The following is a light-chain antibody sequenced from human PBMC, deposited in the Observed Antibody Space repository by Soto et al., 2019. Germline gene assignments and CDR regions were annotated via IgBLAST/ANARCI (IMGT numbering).Light chain of an antibody. CDR1: QSISSW. J-gene: IGKJ1*01. V-gene: IGKV1-5*01. CDR3: QQYNNYWT. Sequence: DIQMTQSPSPLSASVGDRVTITCRASQSISSWLAWYQQKPGKAPKLLIYDASSLESGVPSRFSGSGSATEFTLTISSLQPDDFATYYCQQYNNYWTFGQGTKVDIK. CDR2: DAS.